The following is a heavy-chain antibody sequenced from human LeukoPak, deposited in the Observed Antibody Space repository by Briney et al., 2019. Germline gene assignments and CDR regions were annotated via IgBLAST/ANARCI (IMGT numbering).Heavy chain of an antibody. D-gene: IGHD2-21*02. V-gene: IGHV3-30*19. CDR3: ARPAIPYGTVRYQLHY. CDR1: GFPFSTYG. CDR2: ISFDGSKS. J-gene: IGHJ4*02. Sequence: GGSLRLSCATSGFPFSTYGMHWVRQAPGKGLEWVAFISFDGSKSYCADSVKGRFTISRGDSKNTVFLQMNSLRVEDTTVFYCARPAIPYGTVRYQLHYWGQGTVVTVSA.